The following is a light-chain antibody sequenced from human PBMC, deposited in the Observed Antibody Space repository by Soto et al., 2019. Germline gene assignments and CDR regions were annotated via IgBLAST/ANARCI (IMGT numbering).Light chain of an antibody. CDR2: EVS. J-gene: IGLJ1*01. V-gene: IGLV2-14*01. Sequence: QSALTQPASVSGSPGQSITISCTGTSSDVGTYIYVSWYQQHPGKAPKLLIFEVSNRPSGVSDRFSGSKSGNTASLTIAGLQAEDEADYYCSSYTSISTYVFGTGTQLTVL. CDR1: SSDVGTYIY. CDR3: SSYTSISTYV.